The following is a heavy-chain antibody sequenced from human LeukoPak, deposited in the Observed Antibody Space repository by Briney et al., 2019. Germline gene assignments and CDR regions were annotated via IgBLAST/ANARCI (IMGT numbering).Heavy chain of an antibody. V-gene: IGHV4-4*07. CDR3: ARGPGSYYYSYMDV. CDR1: GGSISSYY. D-gene: IGHD1-14*01. J-gene: IGHJ6*03. CDR2: IYTSGST. Sequence: SETLSLTCTVSGGSISSYYGSWIRQPAGKGLEWIARIYTSGSTKYNPSLKSRVTMSVDTPKNKIPQMLSSVTAADTAVYYLARGPGSYYYSYMDVWGKGTTVTI.